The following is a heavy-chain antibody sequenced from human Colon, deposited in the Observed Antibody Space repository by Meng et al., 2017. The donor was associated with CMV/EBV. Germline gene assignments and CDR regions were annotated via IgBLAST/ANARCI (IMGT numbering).Heavy chain of an antibody. CDR2: INGVGDTT. CDR3: AKDRAYCGSFSCSPNYFDG. J-gene: IGHJ4*02. Sequence: GGSLKISCAASGFTFNRNSMSWVRQAPGKGLEWVSGINGVGDTTYYVDSVKGRFTISRDNSKNTLYLRMIDLRVEDTAMYYCAKDRAYCGSFSCSPNYFDGWGQGNLVTVSS. D-gene: IGHD2-21*01. CDR1: GFTFNRNS. V-gene: IGHV3-23*01.